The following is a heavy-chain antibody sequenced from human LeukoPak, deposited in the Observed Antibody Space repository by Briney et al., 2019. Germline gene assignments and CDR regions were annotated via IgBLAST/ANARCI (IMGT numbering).Heavy chain of an antibody. CDR1: GFIFSSYW. CDR3: ARGRLWDYIWGSYRPGIDY. CDR2: INTAGGST. D-gene: IGHD3-16*02. Sequence: PGGSLRLSCAASGFIFSSYWMNWVRQVPGKGLVWFSRINTAGGSTNYADSVKGRFTISRDNAKNTLYLQMNRLRAEDTAVYYCARGRLWDYIWGSYRPGIDYWGQGTLVTVSS. J-gene: IGHJ4*02. V-gene: IGHV3-74*01.